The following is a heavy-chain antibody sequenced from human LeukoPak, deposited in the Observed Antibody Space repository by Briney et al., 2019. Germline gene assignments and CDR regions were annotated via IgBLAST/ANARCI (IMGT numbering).Heavy chain of an antibody. CDR1: GFTFSDYC. CDR2: IKQDGNEK. CDR3: ARTVWGSTSYFYYMDV. Sequence: GGSLRLSCAPSGFTFSDYCMSWVRQAPGKGGWWGANIKQDGNEKYCVDSVKGRFTISRNNAKNSLYLQMNSLRAEDTAVYYCARTVWGSTSYFYYMDVWGKGTTVTVSS. D-gene: IGHD2-2*01. V-gene: IGHV3-7*01. J-gene: IGHJ6*03.